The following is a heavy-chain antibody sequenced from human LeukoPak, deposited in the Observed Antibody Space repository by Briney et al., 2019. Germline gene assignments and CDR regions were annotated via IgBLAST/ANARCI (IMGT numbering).Heavy chain of an antibody. V-gene: IGHV3-74*01. CDR1: GFTFSSYW. D-gene: IGHD3-10*01. Sequence: PGGSLRLSCAASGFTFSSYWMSWVRQAPGKGLVWVSRINSDGSSTSYADSVKGRFTISRDNAKNTLYLQMNSLRAEDTAVYYCARSQRVLWFGEFNFDYWGQGTLVTVSS. J-gene: IGHJ4*02. CDR2: INSDGSST. CDR3: ARSQRVLWFGEFNFDY.